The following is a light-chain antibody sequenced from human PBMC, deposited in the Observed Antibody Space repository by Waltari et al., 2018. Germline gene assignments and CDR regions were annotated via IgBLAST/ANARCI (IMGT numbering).Light chain of an antibody. CDR3: QQYGSSPRT. J-gene: IGKJ2*01. V-gene: IGKV3-20*01. CDR2: AAS. Sequence: EIVLTQSPGTLSLSPGERATLSCRASQTVGSTYLAWYQQKPGQAPRLLIYAASVRATGIPDRFSDSGSGTDFTLTITRLEPEDFAVYYCQQYGSSPRTFGQGTKVEIK. CDR1: QTVGSTY.